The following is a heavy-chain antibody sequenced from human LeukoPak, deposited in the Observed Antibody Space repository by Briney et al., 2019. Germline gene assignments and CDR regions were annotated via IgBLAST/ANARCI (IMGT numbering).Heavy chain of an antibody. CDR3: ARAIVVLPSANWFDP. V-gene: IGHV1-18*01. CDR2: INADNGNT. CDR1: GHTFTSYG. J-gene: IGHJ5*02. D-gene: IGHD2-2*01. Sequence: ASVKVSCKASGHTFTSYGISWVRQAPGQGLEWMGWINADNGNTKYSQKFQGRVTITRDTSASTAYMELSSLRSEDTAVYYCARAIVVLPSANWFDPWGQGTPVTVSS.